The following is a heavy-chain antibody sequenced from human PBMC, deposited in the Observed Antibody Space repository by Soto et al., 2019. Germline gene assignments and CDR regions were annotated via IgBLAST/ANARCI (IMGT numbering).Heavy chain of an antibody. CDR2: ISGSGGST. CDR3: AKDEDSSSLVNPAYYYYGMDV. CDR1: GFTFSSYA. D-gene: IGHD6-13*01. V-gene: IGHV3-23*01. J-gene: IGHJ6*02. Sequence: GGSLRVSCAASGFTFSSYAMSWVRQSPGKGLEWVSAISGSGGSTYYADSVKGRFTISRDNSKNTLYLQMNILRAEDTAVYYCAKDEDSSSLVNPAYYYYGMDVWGQGATVTVSS.